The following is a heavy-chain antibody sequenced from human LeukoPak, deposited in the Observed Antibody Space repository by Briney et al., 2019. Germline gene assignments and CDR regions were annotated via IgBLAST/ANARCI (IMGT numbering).Heavy chain of an antibody. D-gene: IGHD2-2*03. CDR3: ARVDDLDAFDM. J-gene: IGHJ3*02. V-gene: IGHV3-30*04. Sequence: GGSLRLSCAASGFTFSSYAMHWVRQAPGKGLEWVAVISDDGSNKYYADSVKGRFTISRDNSKNALYLQMNSLRGEDTAVYYCARVDDLDAFDMWGQGTMVTVSS. CDR1: GFTFSSYA. CDR2: ISDDGSNK.